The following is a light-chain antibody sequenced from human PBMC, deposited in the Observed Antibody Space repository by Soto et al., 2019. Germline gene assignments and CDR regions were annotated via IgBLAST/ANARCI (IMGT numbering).Light chain of an antibody. V-gene: IGKV1-39*01. J-gene: IGKJ4*01. Sequence: DIQVTQSPSSLSASVGDRVTITCRASQSISSSINWYQQKPGKAPNLLIYTASTLQRGVPSRFSGSGFGTEFTLTIRSLQPEDFATYYCQQSYDTRAFTFGGGTKV. CDR3: QQSYDTRAFT. CDR1: QSISSS. CDR2: TAS.